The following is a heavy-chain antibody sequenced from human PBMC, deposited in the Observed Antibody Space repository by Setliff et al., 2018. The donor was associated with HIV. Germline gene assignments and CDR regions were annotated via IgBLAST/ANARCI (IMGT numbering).Heavy chain of an antibody. J-gene: IGHJ4*02. D-gene: IGHD1-26*01. CDR2: VKQDGTET. V-gene: IGHV3-7*01. CDR3: ARWGSGSYERVFDY. CDR1: GDSLGPGSNY. Sequence: PSETLSLTCTVSGDSLGPGSNYWSWVRQAPGKGLESVANVKQDGTETLYVDSVKGRFTISRDNANNLVYLQMNSLRVEDTAVYFCARWGSGSYERVFDYWGQGMLVTVSS.